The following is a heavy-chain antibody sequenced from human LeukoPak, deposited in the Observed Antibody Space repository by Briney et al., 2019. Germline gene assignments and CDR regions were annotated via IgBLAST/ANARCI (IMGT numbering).Heavy chain of an antibody. V-gene: IGHV4-38-2*02. CDR2: IFHSGDT. CDR3: ARAHYYDRSGYPLIDY. CDR1: GYSISSGYY. D-gene: IGHD3-22*01. J-gene: IGHJ4*02. Sequence: PSETLSLTCSVFGYSISSGYYWGWIRQPPGKGPERIGSIFHSGDTCYNPSLKSRVSISVDTSRNQFSLRLHSVSAADTALYYCARAHYYDRSGYPLIDYWAPGTLVTVSS.